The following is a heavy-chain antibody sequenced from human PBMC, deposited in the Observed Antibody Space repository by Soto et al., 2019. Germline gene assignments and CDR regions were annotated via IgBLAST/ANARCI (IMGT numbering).Heavy chain of an antibody. D-gene: IGHD3-22*01. CDR2: TYYRSKWYN. Sequence: SQALSLTCAISGDSVSSNSAAWNWIRQSPSRGLEWLGRTYYRSKWYNDYAVSVKSRITINPDTSKNQFSLQLNSVTPEDTAVYPCACEAAGDTGCGYYPRCLDNWGQETLVTASS. V-gene: IGHV6-1*01. J-gene: IGHJ4*02. CDR1: GDSVSSNSAA. CDR3: ACEAAGDTGCGYYPRCLDN.